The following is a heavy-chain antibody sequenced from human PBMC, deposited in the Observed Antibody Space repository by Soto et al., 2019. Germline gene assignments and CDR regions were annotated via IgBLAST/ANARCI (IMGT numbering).Heavy chain of an antibody. CDR1: GGTFSSYA. J-gene: IGHJ4*02. D-gene: IGHD3-9*01. CDR3: ARDLKSEHYDILTGYHRAPGAYFDY. CDR2: IIPIFGTA. Sequence: GASVKVSCKASGGTFSSYAISWVRQAPGQGLEWMGGIIPIFGTANYAQKFQGRVTITADESTSTAYMELSSLRSEDTAVYYCARDLKSEHYDILTGYHRAPGAYFDYWGQGTLVTSPQ. V-gene: IGHV1-69*13.